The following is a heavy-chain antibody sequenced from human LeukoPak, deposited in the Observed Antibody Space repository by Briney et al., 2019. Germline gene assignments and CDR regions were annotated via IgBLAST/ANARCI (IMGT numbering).Heavy chain of an antibody. Sequence: GRSLRLSCAASGFTFDDYAMPWVRQAPVKGLEWVSGIGWNSGGIVYADSVKGRFTISRDNAKNSLYLQMNSLGAEDTALYYCVKVTAAGFVDHWGQGTLVTVSS. V-gene: IGHV3-9*01. CDR2: IGWNSGGI. CDR3: VKVTAAGFVDH. J-gene: IGHJ4*02. D-gene: IGHD6-13*01. CDR1: GFTFDDYA.